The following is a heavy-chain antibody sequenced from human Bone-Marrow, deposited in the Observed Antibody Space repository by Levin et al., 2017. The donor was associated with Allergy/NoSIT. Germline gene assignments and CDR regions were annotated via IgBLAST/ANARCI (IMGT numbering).Heavy chain of an antibody. D-gene: IGHD3-16*02. CDR3: ARHLVHEDYIWGSYRGDHDYFDY. CDR2: IYYSGDT. CDR1: NGSISSSIYY. Sequence: SQTLSLPCTVSNGSISSSIYYWGWIRQPPGKGLEYVGSIYYSGDTFYNPSLRSRVTISVDTSKNQFSLKLSSVTAAATAVYYGARHLVHEDYIWGSYRGDHDYFDYWGQGAPVTVSS. V-gene: IGHV4-39*01. J-gene: IGHJ4*02.